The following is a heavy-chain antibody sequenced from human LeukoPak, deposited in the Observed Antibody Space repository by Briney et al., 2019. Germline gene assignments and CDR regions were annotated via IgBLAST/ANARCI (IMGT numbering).Heavy chain of an antibody. V-gene: IGHV5-51*01. CDR3: ARVPYRSMVYVFDY. D-gene: IGHD3-10*01. Sequence: GESLKISCKGSGYSFIIYWIGWVRQMPWKGLECMGIIYPGDSDTRYRPSFQGQVTISADKSISTAYLQWSSLKASDTTMYYCARVPYRSMVYVFDYWGQGTLVTVSS. CDR2: IYPGDSDT. J-gene: IGHJ4*02. CDR1: GYSFIIYW.